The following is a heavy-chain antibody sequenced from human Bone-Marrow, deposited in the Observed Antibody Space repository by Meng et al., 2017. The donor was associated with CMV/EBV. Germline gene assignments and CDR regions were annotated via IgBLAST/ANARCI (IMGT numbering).Heavy chain of an antibody. CDR1: GFTFSRYG. CDR2: IRYDGSNK. V-gene: IGHV3-30*02. J-gene: IGHJ4*02. D-gene: IGHD2-15*01. Sequence: QVVLVGSGGGVVSPGGSLRLAWAASGFTFSRYGMHWVRQAPGKGLEWVAFIRYDGSNKYYADSVKGRFTISRDNSKNTLYLQMNSLRAEDTAVYYCAKVAGRVYWGQGTLVTVSS. CDR3: AKVAGRVY.